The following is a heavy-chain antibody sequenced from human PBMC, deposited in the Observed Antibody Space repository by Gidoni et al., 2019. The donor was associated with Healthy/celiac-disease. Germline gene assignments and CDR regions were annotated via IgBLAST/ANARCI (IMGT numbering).Heavy chain of an antibody. D-gene: IGHD6-19*01. CDR3: AVVSGSSCWYDYYYGMDV. CDR2: ISWDSGSI. J-gene: IGHJ6*02. Sequence: EVQLVESGGGLVQPGRSLRLSCAASGFNFDDYAMHWVRQAPGKGLEWVSGISWDSGSIGYADSVKGRFTISRDNAKNSLYLQMNSLRAEDTALYYCAVVSGSSCWYDYYYGMDVWGQGTTVTVSS. V-gene: IGHV3-9*01. CDR1: GFNFDDYA.